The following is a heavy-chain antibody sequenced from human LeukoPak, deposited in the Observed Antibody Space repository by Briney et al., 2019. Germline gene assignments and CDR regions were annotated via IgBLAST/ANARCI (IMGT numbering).Heavy chain of an antibody. Sequence: ASVKVSCKASGYTFTGYYMHWVRQAPGQGLEWMGRINPNSGGTNYAQKFQGWVTMTRDTSISTAYMELSRLRSDDTAVYYRAREIHSSGWYPEYYFDYWGQGTLVTVSS. D-gene: IGHD6-19*01. CDR3: AREIHSSGWYPEYYFDY. V-gene: IGHV1-2*04. J-gene: IGHJ4*02. CDR2: INPNSGGT. CDR1: GYTFTGYY.